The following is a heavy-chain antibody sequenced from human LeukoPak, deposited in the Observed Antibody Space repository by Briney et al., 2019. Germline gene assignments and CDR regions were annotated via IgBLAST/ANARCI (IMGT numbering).Heavy chain of an antibody. J-gene: IGHJ4*02. CDR1: GFTFSSYS. CDR2: TSSSSSYI. V-gene: IGHV3-21*01. CDR3: ARGEYQLPLPYYFDY. Sequence: GGSLRLSCAASGFTFSSYSMNWVRQAPGKGLEWVSSTSSSSSYIYYADSVKGRFTISRDNAKNSLYLQINSLRAEHTAVYYCARGEYQLPLPYYFDYWGQGTLVTVSS. D-gene: IGHD2-2*01.